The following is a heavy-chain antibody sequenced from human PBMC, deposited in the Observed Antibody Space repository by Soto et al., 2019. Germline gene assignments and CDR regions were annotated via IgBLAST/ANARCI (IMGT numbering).Heavy chain of an antibody. J-gene: IGHJ4*02. CDR2: ISFRGTTT. D-gene: IGHD2-21*01. V-gene: IGHV3-48*03. CDR3: VRDNSHIIVTPFDL. CDR1: GFTFSNFE. Sequence: GGSLRLSCAVSGFTFSNFEMNWVRQVPGKGLEWLSYISFRGTTTYYAGSVRGRFTISRDNAKNSVFLQMDSLRVEDTAIYYCVRDNSHIIVTPFDLWGQGTLV.